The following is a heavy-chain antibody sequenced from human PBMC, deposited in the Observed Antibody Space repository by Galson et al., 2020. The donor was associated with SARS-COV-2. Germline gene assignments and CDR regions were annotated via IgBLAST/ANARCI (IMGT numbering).Heavy chain of an antibody. CDR2: INPSGGST. J-gene: IGHJ6*02. D-gene: IGHD2-2*02. V-gene: IGHV1-46*01. Sequence: ASVKVSCKASGYTFTSYYMHWVRQAPGQGLEWMGIINPSGGSTSYAQKFQGRVTMTRDTSTSTVYMELSSLRSEDTAVYYCARVGCSSTSCYTSLDSDYYYYGMDVWGQGTTVTVSS. CDR1: GYTFTSYY. CDR3: ARVGCSSTSCYTSLDSDYYYYGMDV.